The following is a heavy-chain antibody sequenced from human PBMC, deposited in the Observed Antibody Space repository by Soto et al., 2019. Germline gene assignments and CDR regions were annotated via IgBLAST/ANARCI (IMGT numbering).Heavy chain of an antibody. CDR2: IKSKVDGGTT. V-gene: IGHV3-15*01. CDR1: GFTLTNVW. D-gene: IGHD2-2*03. Sequence: GGSLRLSCVASGFTLTNVWMRWVRQTPGEGLEWVGRIKSKVDGGTTDYAAPVKGRFTISRDDSKNTLYLQMNSLKTEDTAVYYCTTEDAQTLDILLAPAAGYLIKGFDYWGRGTLVTVSS. J-gene: IGHJ4*02. CDR3: TTEDAQTLDILLAPAAGYLIKGFDY.